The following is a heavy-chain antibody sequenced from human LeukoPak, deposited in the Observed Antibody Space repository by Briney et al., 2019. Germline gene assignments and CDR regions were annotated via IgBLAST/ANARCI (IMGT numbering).Heavy chain of an antibody. V-gene: IGHV3-30*18. CDR1: GFTFSSYG. CDR2: ISYDGSNK. Sequence: GGSLRLSCAASGFTFSSYGMHWVRQAPGKGLEWVAVISYDGSNKYYADSVKGRFTISRDNSKNTLYLQMNSLRAEDTAVYYCAKAPPGSYYGMDVWGQGTTVTVSS. D-gene: IGHD6-19*01. CDR3: AKAPPGSYYGMDV. J-gene: IGHJ6*02.